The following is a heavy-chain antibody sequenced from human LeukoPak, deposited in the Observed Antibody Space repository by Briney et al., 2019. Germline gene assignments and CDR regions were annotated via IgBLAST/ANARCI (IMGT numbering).Heavy chain of an antibody. CDR2: ISGSGGST. Sequence: PGGSLRLSCAASGFTFSSYAMSWVRQAPGKGLEWVSTISGSGGSTYYADSVKGRFTISRDNSKNTLYLQMNSLRAEDTAVYYCARPGGCSGDSCYFDYWAQGTLVTVSS. CDR3: ARPGGCSGDSCYFDY. D-gene: IGHD2-15*01. J-gene: IGHJ4*02. CDR1: GFTFSSYA. V-gene: IGHV3-23*01.